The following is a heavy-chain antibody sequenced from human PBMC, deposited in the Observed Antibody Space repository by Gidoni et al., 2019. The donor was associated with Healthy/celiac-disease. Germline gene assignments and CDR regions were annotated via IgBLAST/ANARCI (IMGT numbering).Heavy chain of an antibody. CDR1: GYSSTSHW. J-gene: IGHJ4*02. CDR3: ARHGGPDY. Sequence: DVQLVQSGAQGHQPGASQRISWQRSGYSSTSHWISWERQMPGKGLEWMGGIDPSDPYTNYSPCFQGHVTISADKSISTAYLQWSSLKASDTAMYYCARHGGPDYWGQGTLVTVSS. D-gene: IGHD3-10*01. CDR2: IDPSDPYT. V-gene: IGHV5-10-1*03.